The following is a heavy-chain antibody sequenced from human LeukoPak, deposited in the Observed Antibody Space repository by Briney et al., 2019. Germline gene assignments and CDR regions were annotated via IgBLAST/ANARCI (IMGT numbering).Heavy chain of an antibody. CDR3: ARAAAGLGDAFDM. V-gene: IGHV3-21*01. J-gene: IGHJ3*02. CDR1: GFTFSSYS. Sequence: GSLRLSCAASGFTFSSYSMNWVRQAPGKGLEWVSSISSSSSYIYYADSVKGRFTISRDNAKNTLYLQMNSLRAEDTAVYYCARAAAGLGDAFDMWGQGTMVTVSS. CDR2: ISSSSSYI. D-gene: IGHD3-10*01.